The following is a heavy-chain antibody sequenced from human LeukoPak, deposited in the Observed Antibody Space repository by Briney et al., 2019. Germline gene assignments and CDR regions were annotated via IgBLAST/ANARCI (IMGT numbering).Heavy chain of an antibody. V-gene: IGHV4-4*07. Sequence: SETLSLTCTVSGVSISYYWSWIRQPAGKGLEWIGRIYTSGSTNYNPSLESRVTISVDTSKNQFSLQLSSLTAAHTAVYYCARSHAWELLWFGESFYYIDVWGKGTSVTISS. CDR1: GVSISYY. CDR3: ARSHAWELLWFGESFYYIDV. J-gene: IGHJ6*03. CDR2: IYTSGST. D-gene: IGHD3-10*01.